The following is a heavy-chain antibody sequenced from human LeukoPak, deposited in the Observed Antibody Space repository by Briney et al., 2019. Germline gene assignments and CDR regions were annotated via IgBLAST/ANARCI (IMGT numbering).Heavy chain of an antibody. Sequence: PGGSLRLSCAASGFSFSNYGMHWVRQTPVKGLEWVAMISYDGTQKYNRDSVKGRFIISRDNSKNTLYLQMNSLRAEDTAVYYCAKDQTDFWSGYYDYWGQGTLVTVSS. CDR2: ISYDGTQK. D-gene: IGHD3-3*01. CDR1: GFSFSNYG. CDR3: AKDQTDFWSGYYDY. J-gene: IGHJ4*02. V-gene: IGHV3-30*18.